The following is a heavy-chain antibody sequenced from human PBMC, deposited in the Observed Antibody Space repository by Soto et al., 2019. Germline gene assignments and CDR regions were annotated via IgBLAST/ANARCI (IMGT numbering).Heavy chain of an antibody. Sequence: SETLSLTCNVSGFSISSGFYWGWVRQPPGKGLEWIGAIYHSGTTYFNPSLKSRVTMAIDTSKNRFSLSLASVAAADTAMYYCARGMNPQDPWGQGTLVTVSS. CDR2: IYHSGTT. J-gene: IGHJ5*02. CDR3: ARGMNPQDP. V-gene: IGHV4-38-2*02. CDR1: GFSISSGFY. D-gene: IGHD6-13*01.